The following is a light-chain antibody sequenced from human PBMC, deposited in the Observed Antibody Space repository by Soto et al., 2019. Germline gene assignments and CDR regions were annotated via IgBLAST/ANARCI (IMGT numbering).Light chain of an antibody. CDR2: GAS. CDR3: QPYNNRPRT. CDR1: QSVSSN. Sequence: EIVMTQSPATLSVSPGERATLSCRASQSVSSNLAWYQQKPGQPPRLLIYGASTRATGIPARFSGSVSGTEFTLTISSLQTEDCAVYYSQPYNNRPRTFGQGTKVEIK. V-gene: IGKV3-15*01. J-gene: IGKJ1*01.